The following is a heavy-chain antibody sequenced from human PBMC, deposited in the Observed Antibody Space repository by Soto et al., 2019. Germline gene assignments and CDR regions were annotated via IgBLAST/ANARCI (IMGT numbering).Heavy chain of an antibody. Sequence: ETLSLTCTVSGGSISSSSYYWGWIRQPPGKGLEWIGSIYYSGNTYYNPSLKSRVTISVDTSKNQFSLKLSSVTAADTAVYYCARRLTTIPFVEWYFDLWGRGTLVTVSS. V-gene: IGHV4-39*01. CDR1: GGSISSSSYY. J-gene: IGHJ2*01. CDR3: ARRLTTIPFVEWYFDL. CDR2: IYYSGNT. D-gene: IGHD4-17*01.